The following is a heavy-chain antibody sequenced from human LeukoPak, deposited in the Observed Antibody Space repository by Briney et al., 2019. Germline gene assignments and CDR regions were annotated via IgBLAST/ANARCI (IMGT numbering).Heavy chain of an antibody. CDR1: GYTFTDYY. V-gene: IGHV1-2*02. Sequence: ASVKVSCTASGYTFTDYYMHWVRQAPGQGLEWMGWINPNSGGTNYAQKFQGRVTMTRDTSISTAYMELSSLRSDDTAVYYCARVYSGTYLPDYWGQGALVTVSS. J-gene: IGHJ4*02. CDR2: INPNSGGT. D-gene: IGHD1-26*01. CDR3: ARVYSGTYLPDY.